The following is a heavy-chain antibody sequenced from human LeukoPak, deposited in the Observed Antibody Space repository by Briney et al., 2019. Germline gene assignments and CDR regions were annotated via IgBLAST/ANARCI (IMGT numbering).Heavy chain of an antibody. D-gene: IGHD6-19*01. CDR3: SKWIISSGWYGV. CDR1: GFTFSSYA. CDR2: ISGSGGST. J-gene: IGHJ4*02. Sequence: GGSLRLSCAASGFTFSSYAMSWVRQAPGKGLEWVSAISGSGGSTYYADSVKGRFTISRDNSKNTLYLQMNSLRAEDTAVYYCSKWIISSGWYGVWGQGTLVTVSS. V-gene: IGHV3-23*01.